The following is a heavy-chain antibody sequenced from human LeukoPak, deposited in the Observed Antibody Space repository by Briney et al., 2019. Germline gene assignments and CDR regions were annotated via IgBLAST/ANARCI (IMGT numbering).Heavy chain of an antibody. J-gene: IGHJ4*02. CDR3: AKAKHYGDYIIDY. CDR1: GYTFDDYA. V-gene: IGHV3-9*01. D-gene: IGHD4-17*01. CDR2: ISWNSGSI. Sequence: PGGSLRLSCAASGYTFDDYAMHWVRQAPGKGLEWVSGISWNSGSIGYADSVKGRFTISRDNAKNSLYLQMNSLRAEDTALYYCAKAKHYGDYIIDYWGQGTLVTVFS.